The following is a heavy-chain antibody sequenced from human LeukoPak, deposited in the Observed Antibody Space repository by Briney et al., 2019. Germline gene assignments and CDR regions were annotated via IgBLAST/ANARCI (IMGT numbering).Heavy chain of an antibody. Sequence: KPSETLSLTCTVSGGSISSYYWSWIRQPPGKGLEWIGYIYYSGSTNYNPSLKSRVTISVDTSKNQFSLKLSSVTAADPAVYYCARDYLGWVGDAQRIEYYMDVWGKGTTVTVSS. V-gene: IGHV4-59*01. J-gene: IGHJ6*03. CDR3: ARDYLGWVGDAQRIEYYMDV. D-gene: IGHD3-10*01. CDR2: IYYSGST. CDR1: GGSISSYY.